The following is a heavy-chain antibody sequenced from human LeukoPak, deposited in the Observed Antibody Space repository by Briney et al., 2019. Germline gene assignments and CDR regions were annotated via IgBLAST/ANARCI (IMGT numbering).Heavy chain of an antibody. CDR1: GFPFSNYA. Sequence: GGSLRLSCAASGFPFSNYAMTWVRQAPGKGLEGVSGISRGGDRTYYADSVKGRFTISRDNSKNTLYLQMNSLRAEDTAVYYCAKDLGRSGWHLDYWGQGTMVTVSS. J-gene: IGHJ4*02. CDR3: AKDLGRSGWHLDY. D-gene: IGHD6-19*01. V-gene: IGHV3-23*01. CDR2: ISRGGDRT.